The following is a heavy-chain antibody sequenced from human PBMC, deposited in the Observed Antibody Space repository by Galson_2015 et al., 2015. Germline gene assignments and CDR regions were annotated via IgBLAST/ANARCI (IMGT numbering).Heavy chain of an antibody. CDR2: INHSGST. CDR1: GGSFSGYY. V-gene: IGHV4-34*01. D-gene: IGHD3-22*01. J-gene: IGHJ4*02. Sequence: ETLSLTCAVYGGSFSGYYWSWIRQPPGKGLEWIGEINHSGSTNYNPSLKSRVTISVDTSKNQFSLRLSSVTAADTAVYYCASLENYDSSGYNWGQGTLVTVSS. CDR3: ASLENYDSSGYN.